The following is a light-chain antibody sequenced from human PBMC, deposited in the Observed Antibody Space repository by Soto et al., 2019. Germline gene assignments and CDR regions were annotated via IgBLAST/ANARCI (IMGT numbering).Light chain of an antibody. V-gene: IGKV3-20*01. CDR1: QSVSSSY. J-gene: IGKJ1*01. Sequence: EIVLTHSPGTLSLSPVERASLSCRSSQSVSSSYLAWYQQIPGQAPGLLINDASRRATGIPDRFSGSGSGTDFTLTISRLEPEDFAVYYCQQYGSSPPTFGQGTKVDIK. CDR2: DAS. CDR3: QQYGSSPPT.